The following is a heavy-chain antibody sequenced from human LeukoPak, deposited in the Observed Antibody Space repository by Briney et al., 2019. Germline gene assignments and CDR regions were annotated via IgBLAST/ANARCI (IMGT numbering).Heavy chain of an antibody. CDR1: GFTFSSYA. V-gene: IGHV3-23*01. J-gene: IGHJ4*02. Sequence: GGSLRLSCAASGFTFSSYAMSWVRQAPGKGLEWVSAISGSGGSTYYADSVKGRFTISRDNSKNTLYLQMNSLRAEDTAVYYCARSEGYSSSSDYWGQGTLVTVSS. D-gene: IGHD6-6*01. CDR3: ARSEGYSSSSDY. CDR2: ISGSGGST.